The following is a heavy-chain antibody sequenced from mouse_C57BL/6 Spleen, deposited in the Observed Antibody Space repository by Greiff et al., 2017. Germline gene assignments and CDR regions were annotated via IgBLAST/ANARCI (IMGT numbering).Heavy chain of an antibody. CDR3: VRERFTTVVERVPMDY. J-gene: IGHJ4*01. D-gene: IGHD1-1*01. CDR2: IRSKSSNYAT. CDR1: GFTFNTYA. Sequence: EVQLQQSGGGLVQPKGSLKLSCAASGFTFNTYAMHWVRQAPGKGLEWVARIRSKSSNYATYYADSVKDRFTISRDDSQSMLYLQMNNLKTEDTAMYNCVRERFTTVVERVPMDYWGQGTAVTVSS. V-gene: IGHV10-3*01.